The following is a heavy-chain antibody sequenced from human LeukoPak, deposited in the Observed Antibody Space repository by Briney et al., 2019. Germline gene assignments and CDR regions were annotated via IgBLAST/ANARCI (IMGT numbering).Heavy chain of an antibody. Sequence: ASVNVSCKTSGYTFTSYYMHWVRQAPGQGLEGMGIINPSGGSTSYPQKFQGRVTMTRDTSTNPVHTELSRLGCEDTAVYYLSRPYYYCSGYYGMAVWGQGTTVTVSS. J-gene: IGHJ6*02. D-gene: IGHD3-10*01. CDR2: INPSGGST. CDR1: GYTFTSYY. CDR3: SRPYYYCSGYYGMAV. V-gene: IGHV1-46*01.